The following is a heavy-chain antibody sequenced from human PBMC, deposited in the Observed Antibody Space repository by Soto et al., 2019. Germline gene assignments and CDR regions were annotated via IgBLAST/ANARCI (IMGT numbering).Heavy chain of an antibody. J-gene: IGHJ4*02. V-gene: IGHV4-4*02. D-gene: IGHD2-2*01. CDR2: IYHSGST. Sequence: SETLSLTCAVSGGSISSSNWWSWVRQPPGKGLEWIGEIYHSGSTNYNPSLKSRVTISVDKSKNQFSLKLSSVTAADTAVYYCAREISSTSCHFDYWGQGTLVTVSS. CDR3: AREISSTSCHFDY. CDR1: GGSISSSNW.